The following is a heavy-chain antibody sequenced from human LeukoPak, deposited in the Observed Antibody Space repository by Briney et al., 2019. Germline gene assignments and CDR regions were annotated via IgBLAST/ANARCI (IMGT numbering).Heavy chain of an antibody. CDR3: ARARGDSSPASRYFDY. D-gene: IGHD5-18*01. CDR2: ISSDSTII. CDR1: GFTFSSHS. J-gene: IGHJ4*02. Sequence: GGSLRLSCAASGFTFSSHSMNWVRQAPGKGLEWISYISSDSTIIHYADSVKGRFTISRDDAKSSLYLQMNSLRAEDTAIYYCARARGDSSPASRYFDYWGQGAPVTVSS. V-gene: IGHV3-48*01.